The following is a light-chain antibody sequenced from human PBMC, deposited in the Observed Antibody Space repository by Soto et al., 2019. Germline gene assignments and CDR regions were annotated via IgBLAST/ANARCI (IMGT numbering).Light chain of an antibody. CDR3: AAWDDSLSGVV. CDR1: SSNIGSNY. Sequence: SVLTQPPSASGTPGQRVTISCSGSSSNIGSNYVFWYQHLPGTAPKLLIYRNNQRPSGVPDRFSGSKSGTSASLAISGLRSEDETDYYCAAWDDSLSGVVFGGGTKLTVL. V-gene: IGLV1-47*01. J-gene: IGLJ2*01. CDR2: RNN.